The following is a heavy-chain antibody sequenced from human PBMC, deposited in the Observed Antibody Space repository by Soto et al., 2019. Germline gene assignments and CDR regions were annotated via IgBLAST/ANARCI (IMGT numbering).Heavy chain of an antibody. V-gene: IGHV1-2*04. Sequence: ASVKVSCKASGYTFTDYGISWVRQAPGQGLEWMGGINPNSGGANYAQKFQGWVTMTRDTSTSTAYMELSRLRSEDTAVYYCARGSGPWLPNYWGQGTLVTVSS. CDR1: GYTFTDYG. CDR3: ARGSGPWLPNY. CDR2: INPNSGGA. J-gene: IGHJ4*02. D-gene: IGHD3-22*01.